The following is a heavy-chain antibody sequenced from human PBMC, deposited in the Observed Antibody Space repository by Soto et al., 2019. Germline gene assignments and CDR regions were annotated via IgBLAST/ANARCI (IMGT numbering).Heavy chain of an antibody. V-gene: IGHV1-3*05. Sequence: QVQLVQSGAEERKPGASVKVSCKASGYTFSTYAMHWVRRAPGQSLEWMGWFNGGNGNIKYSQKFGGRVTITTDTAASTAYRELNMLRSEDTAVYYCARGNVRGGCLDYWGQGTLVSVSS. J-gene: IGHJ4*02. CDR3: ARGNVRGGCLDY. D-gene: IGHD3-10*01. CDR1: GYTFSTYA. CDR2: FNGGNGNI.